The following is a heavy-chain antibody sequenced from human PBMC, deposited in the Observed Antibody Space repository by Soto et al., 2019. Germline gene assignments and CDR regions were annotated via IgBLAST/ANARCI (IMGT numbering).Heavy chain of an antibody. CDR3: ARDMPYAAGSLAGCDY. CDR1: GGYITCSY. D-gene: IGHD1-26*01. J-gene: IGHJ4*02. CDR2: IYHSGTT. V-gene: IGHV4-59*01. Sequence: PETLARTCTCFGGYITCSYLRWIRQPPGKTLEWIGYIYHSGTTTYNPSLKSRVSISVDTSKSQFSLRLTSVIAADTAVYYCARDMPYAAGSLAGCDYWGQGILVTVSP.